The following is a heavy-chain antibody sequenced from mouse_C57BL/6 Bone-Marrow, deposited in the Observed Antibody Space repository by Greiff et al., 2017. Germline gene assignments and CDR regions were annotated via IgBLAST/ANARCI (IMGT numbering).Heavy chain of an antibody. D-gene: IGHD2-3*01. CDR3: ARDGSPWFAY. CDR1: ESEFPSHD. V-gene: IGHV5-2*01. Sequence: EVKLMESGGGLVQPGESLKLSCESNESEFPSHDMSWVRKTPEKRLELVAAINSDGGSTYYPDTMERRYIISRYNTKKTLYLQMSSLRSEDTDLYYCARDGSPWFAYWGQGTLVTVSA. CDR2: INSDGGST. J-gene: IGHJ3*01.